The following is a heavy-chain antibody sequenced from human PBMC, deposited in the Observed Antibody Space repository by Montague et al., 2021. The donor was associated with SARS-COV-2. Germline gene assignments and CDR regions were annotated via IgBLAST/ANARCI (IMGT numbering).Heavy chain of an antibody. CDR2: VIYSRTT. J-gene: IGHJ6*02. Sequence: SETLSLTCNVSGRSMRGDRFYWVWNRQPNGRNLEWIGNVIYSRTTYYXPSLKSRVTISADTSKFEFFLETTSVTAADTAVYYSAMQAGEYGDFGVIYYYNGVAVWGQGTTVTVSS. CDR1: GRSMRGDRFY. CDR3: AMQAGEYGDFGVIYYYNGVAV. D-gene: IGHD4-17*01. V-gene: IGHV4-39*01.